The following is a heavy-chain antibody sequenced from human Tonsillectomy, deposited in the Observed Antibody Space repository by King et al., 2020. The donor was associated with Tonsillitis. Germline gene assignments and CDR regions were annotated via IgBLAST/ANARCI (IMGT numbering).Heavy chain of an antibody. V-gene: IGHV1-69*04. Sequence: QLVQSGAEVKKPGSSVKVSCKASGGTFSSYAISWVRQAPGQGLEWMGRIIPILGIPNYAQKFQGRVTITADKSTTTAYMELSSLKSEDTAVYYCARKFWIGYPPTENAFDIWGQGTLVTVSS. CDR3: ARKFWIGYPPTENAFDI. D-gene: IGHD3-3*01. CDR2: IIPILGIP. CDR1: GGTFSSYA. J-gene: IGHJ3*02.